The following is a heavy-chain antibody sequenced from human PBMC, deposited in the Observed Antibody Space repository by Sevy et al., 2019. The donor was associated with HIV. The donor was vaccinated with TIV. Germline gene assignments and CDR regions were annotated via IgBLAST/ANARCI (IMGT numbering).Heavy chain of an antibody. CDR3: AGARGSYSFDY. CDR1: GFTFSGYY. CDR2: ISNSGTTM. J-gene: IGHJ4*02. Sequence: GESLKISCAGTGFTFSGYYMGWFRQAPGRGLGWLSYISNSGTTMSDADSVKGRFTISRDNAKNSLFLQMNSLRAEDTAVYYCAGARGSYSFDYWGRGALVTVSS. D-gene: IGHD1-26*01. V-gene: IGHV3-11*01.